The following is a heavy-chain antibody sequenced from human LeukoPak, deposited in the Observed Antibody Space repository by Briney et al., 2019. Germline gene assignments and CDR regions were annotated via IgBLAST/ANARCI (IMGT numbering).Heavy chain of an antibody. Sequence: VSVTVSCKASGYTFTGHFINWLRQAPGQGLQWMGWINPNTGVTKYAEPFQGRVTMTRDTSISSAFMDLTRVKVDDTAVYYCARGNSGHYVAFDCWGQGTLVTVSS. J-gene: IGHJ4*02. CDR2: INPNTGVT. CDR3: ARGNSGHYVAFDC. V-gene: IGHV1-2*02. D-gene: IGHD3-22*01. CDR1: GYTFTGHF.